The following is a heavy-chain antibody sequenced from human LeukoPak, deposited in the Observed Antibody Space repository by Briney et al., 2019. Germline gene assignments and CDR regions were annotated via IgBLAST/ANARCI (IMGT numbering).Heavy chain of an antibody. CDR3: ARGRTADYGDYPMDV. D-gene: IGHD4-17*01. CDR1: GGSISSYY. CDR2: IYYSGST. V-gene: IGHV4-59*01. J-gene: IGHJ6*04. Sequence: SETLSLTCTVSGGSISSYYWSWIRQPPGKGLEWIGYIYYSGSTNYNPSLKSRLSISVDTSKNQFSLKLSSVTAADTAVYYCARGRTADYGDYPMDVWGKGTTVTVSS.